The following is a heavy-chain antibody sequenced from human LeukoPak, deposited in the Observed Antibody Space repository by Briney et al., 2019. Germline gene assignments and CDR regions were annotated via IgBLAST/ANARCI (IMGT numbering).Heavy chain of an antibody. Sequence: GGSLRLSCAASGFTFSNAWMSWVRQAPGKGLEWVGRIKSKTDGGTTDYAAPVKGRFIISRDDSKNTLYLQMNSLKTEDTAVYYCTTDLGYYDSSVAPSDAFDIWGQGTMVTVSS. CDR2: IKSKTDGGTT. V-gene: IGHV3-15*01. J-gene: IGHJ3*02. CDR1: GFTFSNAW. CDR3: TTDLGYYDSSVAPSDAFDI. D-gene: IGHD3-22*01.